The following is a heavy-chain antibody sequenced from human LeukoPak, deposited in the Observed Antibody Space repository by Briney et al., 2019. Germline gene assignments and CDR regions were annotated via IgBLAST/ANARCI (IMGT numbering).Heavy chain of an antibody. J-gene: IGHJ5*02. V-gene: IGHV3-23*01. CDR1: GFTFSNYA. CDR3: AKRRHYYDSSGSSP. CDR2: ITGSGDNT. D-gene: IGHD3-22*01. Sequence: GGSLRLSCAASGFTFSNYAMSWVRQAPGKGLERVSAITGSGDNTYNADSVKGRFTISRDNSKNTLYLQMNSLRAEDTAVYYCAKRRHYYDSSGSSPWGQGTLVTVSS.